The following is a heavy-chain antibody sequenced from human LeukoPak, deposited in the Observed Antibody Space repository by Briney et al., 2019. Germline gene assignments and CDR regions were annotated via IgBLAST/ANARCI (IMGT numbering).Heavy chain of an antibody. CDR3: ARGAYDSSGYYPDY. Sequence: SETLSLTCTDSGGSISRGDYYWSWIRQPPGKGLEWIGYIYYSGSTYYSPSLKSRVTISVDTSKNQFSLKLSSVTAADTAVYYCARGAYDSSGYYPDYWGPGTLVTVSS. J-gene: IGHJ4*02. CDR2: IYYSGST. CDR1: GGSISRGDYY. V-gene: IGHV4-30-4*08. D-gene: IGHD3-22*01.